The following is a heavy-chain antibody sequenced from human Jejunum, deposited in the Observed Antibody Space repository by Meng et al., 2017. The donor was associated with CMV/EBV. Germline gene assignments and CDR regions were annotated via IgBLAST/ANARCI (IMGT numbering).Heavy chain of an antibody. CDR3: ARGLWSGFDY. CDR2: SFRGDT. J-gene: IGHJ4*02. Sequence: SVKVSCKASGFAFITWGVGWVRLAPGQGLEWVRGSFRGDTNYAQKFEGRVTMTTDTSTSTAYMELTSLKFDDTAVYYCARGLWSGFDYWGQGTLVTVSS. CDR1: GFAFITWG. D-gene: IGHD3-3*01. V-gene: IGHV1-18*01.